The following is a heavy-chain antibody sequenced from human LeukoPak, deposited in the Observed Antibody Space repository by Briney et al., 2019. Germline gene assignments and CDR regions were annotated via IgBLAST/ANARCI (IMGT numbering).Heavy chain of an antibody. J-gene: IGHJ4*02. CDR3: ARDGSTTGWYSGDY. V-gene: IGHV4-59*01. Sequence: SETLSLTCTVSGDSITAYYWSWIRQPPGKRLEWIGYSYYTGSTNYNPSLKNRVTISLDTSKNRLSLRLSSVTTADTAVYYCARDGSTTGWYSGDYWGQGILVTVSS. CDR1: GDSITAYY. D-gene: IGHD6-19*01. CDR2: SYYTGST.